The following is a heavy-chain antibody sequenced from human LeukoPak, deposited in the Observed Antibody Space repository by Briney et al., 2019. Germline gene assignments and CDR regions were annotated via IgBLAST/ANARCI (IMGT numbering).Heavy chain of an antibody. V-gene: IGHV4-34*01. J-gene: IGHJ2*01. Sequence: PSETLSLTCAVYGGSFSGYYWSWIRQPPGKGLEWIGEINHSGSTNYNPSLKSRVTISVDRSKNQFSLKLSSVTAADTAVYYCARVSARLEIYWYFDLWGRGTLVTVSS. CDR1: GGSFSGYY. CDR2: INHSGST. CDR3: ARVSARLEIYWYFDL. D-gene: IGHD5-24*01.